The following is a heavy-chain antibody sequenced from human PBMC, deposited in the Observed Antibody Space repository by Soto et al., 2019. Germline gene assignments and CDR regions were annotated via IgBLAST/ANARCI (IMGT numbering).Heavy chain of an antibody. CDR3: ARFYPHYDFWSGRPHPSDWFDP. D-gene: IGHD3-3*01. J-gene: IGHJ5*02. V-gene: IGHV4-59*01. Sequence: PSETLSLTCTVSGGSISSYCWSWIRQPPGKGLEWIGYIYYSGSTNYNPSLKSRVTISVDTSKNQFSLKLSSVTAADTAVYYCARFYPHYDFWSGRPHPSDWFDPWGQGTLVTVSS. CDR1: GGSISSYC. CDR2: IYYSGST.